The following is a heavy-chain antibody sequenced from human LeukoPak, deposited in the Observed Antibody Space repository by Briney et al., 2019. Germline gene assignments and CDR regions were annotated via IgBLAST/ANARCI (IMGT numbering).Heavy chain of an antibody. J-gene: IGHJ6*03. Sequence: SETLSLTCAVYGGSFSGYYWSWIRQPPGKGLEWIGEINHSGSTNYNPSLKSRVTISVDTSKNQFSLKLSSMTAADTAVYYCAKGGGYEAQYYYYYLDVWGKGTTVTISS. CDR3: AKGGGYEAQYYYYYLDV. V-gene: IGHV4-34*01. CDR2: INHSGST. CDR1: GGSFSGYY. D-gene: IGHD5-12*01.